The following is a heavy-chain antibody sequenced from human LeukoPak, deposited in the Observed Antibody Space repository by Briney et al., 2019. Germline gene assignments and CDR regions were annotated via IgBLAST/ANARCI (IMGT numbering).Heavy chain of an antibody. CDR2: INHSGST. J-gene: IGHJ4*02. D-gene: IGHD6-6*01. CDR1: GFTFSSYW. V-gene: IGHV4-34*01. CDR3: ARQLAAPAYYFDY. Sequence: GSLRLSCAASGFTFSSYWMSWVRQPPGKGLEWIGEINHSGSTNYNPSLKSRVTISVDTSKNQFSLKLSSVTAADTAVYYCARQLAAPAYYFDYWGQGTLVTVSS.